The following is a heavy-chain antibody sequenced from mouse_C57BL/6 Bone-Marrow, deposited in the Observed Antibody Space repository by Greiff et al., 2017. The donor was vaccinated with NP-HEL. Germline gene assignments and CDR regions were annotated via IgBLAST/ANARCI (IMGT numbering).Heavy chain of an antibody. J-gene: IGHJ3*01. Sequence: QVQLKQSGAELARPGASVKMSCKASGYTFTSYTMHWVKQRPGQGLEWIGYINPSSGYTKYNQKFKDKATLTADKSSSTAYMQLSSLTSEDSAVYYCARYDYDGGAWFAYWGQGTLVTVSA. V-gene: IGHV1-4*01. D-gene: IGHD2-4*01. CDR1: GYTFTSYT. CDR2: INPSSGYT. CDR3: ARYDYDGGAWFAY.